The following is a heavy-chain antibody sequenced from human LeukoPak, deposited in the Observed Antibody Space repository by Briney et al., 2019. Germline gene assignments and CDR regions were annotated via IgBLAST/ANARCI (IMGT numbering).Heavy chain of an antibody. CDR1: GFTFSSYA. J-gene: IGHJ3*02. D-gene: IGHD6-13*01. CDR2: ISGSGGST. CDR3: AKASSWYLYAFDI. V-gene: IGHV3-23*01. Sequence: PGGSLRLSCTASGFTFSSYAMSWVRQAPGKGLEWVSAISGSGGSTYYADSVKGRFTISRDNSKNTLYLQMNSLRAEDTAVYYCAKASSWYLYAFDIWGQGTMVTVSS.